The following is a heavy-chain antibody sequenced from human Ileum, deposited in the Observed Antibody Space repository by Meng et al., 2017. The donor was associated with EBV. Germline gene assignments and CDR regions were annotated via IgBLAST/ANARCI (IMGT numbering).Heavy chain of an antibody. CDR2: IKSTTDGGTT. J-gene: IGHJ4*02. CDR1: GFTFSNAW. D-gene: IGHD2-15*01. CDR3: EGWRY. Sequence: EVQVVESGGGLVKPGGSLRLSCAASGFTFSNAWMTWVRQAPGKGLEWVGRIKSTTDGGTTDYAAPVKGRFTISRDDSKNTLFLQMDSLKTEDTAVYYCEGWRYWGQGTLVTVSS. V-gene: IGHV3-15*01.